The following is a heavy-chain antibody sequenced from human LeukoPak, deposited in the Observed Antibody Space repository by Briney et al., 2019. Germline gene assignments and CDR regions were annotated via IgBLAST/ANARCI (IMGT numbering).Heavy chain of an antibody. D-gene: IGHD1-1*01. Sequence: EGSLRLSCAASGFTFSDYDMHWVRQATGKGLEWVSAIGTAGDTYYTGSVKGRFTISRENAKNSLYLQMNSLRAGDTAVYYCARVAKERVGGVYYFDYWGQGTLVTVSS. CDR3: ARVAKERVGGVYYFDY. CDR2: IGTAGDT. V-gene: IGHV3-13*01. J-gene: IGHJ4*02. CDR1: GFTFSDYD.